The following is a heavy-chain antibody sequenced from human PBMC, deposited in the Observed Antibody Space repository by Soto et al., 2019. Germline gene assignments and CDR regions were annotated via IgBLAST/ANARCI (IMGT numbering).Heavy chain of an antibody. V-gene: IGHV4-61*01. J-gene: IGHJ4*02. D-gene: IGHD3-3*01. CDR3: ASSIFGVVTPYYFDY. CDR2: IYYSGST. CDR1: GGSVSSGIYY. Sequence: SETLSLTCTVSGGSVSSGIYYWSWIRQPPGKGLEWIGYIYYSGSTNYNPSLKSRVTISVDTSRNQFSLKLSSVTAADTAVYYCASSIFGVVTPYYFDYWGQGTLVTVSS.